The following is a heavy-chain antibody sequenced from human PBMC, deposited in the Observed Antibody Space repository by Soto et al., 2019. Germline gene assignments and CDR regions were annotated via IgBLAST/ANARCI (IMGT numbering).Heavy chain of an antibody. D-gene: IGHD3-22*01. J-gene: IGHJ3*02. CDR1: GFTFSSYA. CDR3: ARGEGYYYDSSDDAFDI. CDR2: ISYDGSNK. V-gene: IGHV3-30-3*01. Sequence: GGSLRLSCAASGFTFSSYAMHWVRQAPGKGLEWVAVISYDGSNKYYADSVKGRFTISRDNSKNTLYLQMNSLRAEDTAVYYCARGEGYYYDSSDDAFDISGQGTMDTVSS.